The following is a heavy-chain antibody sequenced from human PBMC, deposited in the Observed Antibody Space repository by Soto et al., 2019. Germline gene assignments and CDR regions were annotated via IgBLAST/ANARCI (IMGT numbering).Heavy chain of an antibody. Sequence: EVQLVESGGGLVQPGGSLRLSCAASGFTFSSYEMHWVRQVTGKGLEWVSAIGTAGDAYYPNSVKGRFTISRENAKNSLYLQMNSLRAGDTAVYYCARGFITGVLDYWGQGTLVTVSS. CDR1: GFTFSSYE. V-gene: IGHV3-13*04. CDR3: ARGFITGVLDY. CDR2: IGTAGDA. J-gene: IGHJ4*02. D-gene: IGHD3-10*01.